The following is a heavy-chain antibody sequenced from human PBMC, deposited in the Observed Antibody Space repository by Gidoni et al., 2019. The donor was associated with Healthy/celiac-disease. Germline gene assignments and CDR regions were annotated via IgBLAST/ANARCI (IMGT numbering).Heavy chain of an antibody. D-gene: IGHD2-15*01. Sequence: AASGFTFSSYSMNWVRQAPGKGLEWVSYISSSSSTIYYADSVKGRFTISRDNAKNSLYLQMNSLRAEDTAVYYCARATPRGYCSGGSCFAQPAQSPYFYWGQGTLVTVSS. CDR2: ISSSSSTI. CDR1: GFTFSSYS. J-gene: IGHJ4*02. CDR3: ARATPRGYCSGGSCFAQPAQSPYFY. V-gene: IGHV3-48*01.